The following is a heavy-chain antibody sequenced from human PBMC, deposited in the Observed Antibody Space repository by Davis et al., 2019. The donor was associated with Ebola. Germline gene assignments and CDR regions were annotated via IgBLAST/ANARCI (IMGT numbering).Heavy chain of an antibody. CDR2: ISYDGSNK. V-gene: IGHV3-30*03. CDR3: SSTYGSGSYYKEP. J-gene: IGHJ5*02. Sequence: PGGSLRLSCAASGFTFSSYGMHWVRQAPGKGLEWVAVISYDGSNKYYADSVKGRFTISRDNSKNTLYLQMNSLRAEDTAAYYCSSTYGSGSYYKEPWGQGTLVTVSS. CDR1: GFTFSSYG. D-gene: IGHD3-10*01.